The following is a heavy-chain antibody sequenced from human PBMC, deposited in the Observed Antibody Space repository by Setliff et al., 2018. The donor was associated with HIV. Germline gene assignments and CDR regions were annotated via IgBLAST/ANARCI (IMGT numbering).Heavy chain of an antibody. Sequence: SETLSLTCSVSGDSISACYWTWIRQSPGKGLEWIGWIYKNGNTNYNPSLTSRLTISVDTSKNQFSLKLSSVTAADTAVYYCAARKLSAAAFDYWGQGSLVTVSS. D-gene: IGHD6-13*01. CDR1: GDSISACY. J-gene: IGHJ4*02. V-gene: IGHV4-4*09. CDR3: AARKLSAAAFDY. CDR2: IYKNGNT.